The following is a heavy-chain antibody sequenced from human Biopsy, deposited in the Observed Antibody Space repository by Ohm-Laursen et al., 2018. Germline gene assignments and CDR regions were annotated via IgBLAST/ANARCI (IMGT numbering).Heavy chain of an antibody. CDR1: GGSFTGHY. CDR2: ISHTGYT. J-gene: IGHJ1*01. CDR3: ARGSNEYGGLYFPH. V-gene: IGHV4-59*11. Sequence: GTLSLTCTVSGGSFTGHYWTWIRQPPGLGLEWIGHISHTGYTSYKSSLKSRVTITLDTSRKHFSLRLMSLAAADTAVYYCARGSNEYGGLYFPHWGQGTLVTVSS. D-gene: IGHD4-23*01.